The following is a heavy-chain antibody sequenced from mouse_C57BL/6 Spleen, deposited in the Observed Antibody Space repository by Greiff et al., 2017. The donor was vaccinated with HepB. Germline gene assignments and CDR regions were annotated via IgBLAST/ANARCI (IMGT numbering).Heavy chain of an antibody. Sequence: VQLVESGAELVRPGASVTLSCKASGYTFTDYEMHWVKQTPVHGLEWIGAIDPETGGTAYNQKFKGKAILTADKSSSTAYMELRSLTSEDSAVYYCTRSIQFGPFAYWGQGTLVTVSA. J-gene: IGHJ3*01. CDR2: IDPETGGT. CDR3: TRSIQFGPFAY. CDR1: GYTFTDYE. V-gene: IGHV1-15*01.